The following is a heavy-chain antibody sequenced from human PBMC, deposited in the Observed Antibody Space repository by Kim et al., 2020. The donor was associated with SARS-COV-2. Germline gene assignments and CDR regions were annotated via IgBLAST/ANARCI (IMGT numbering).Heavy chain of an antibody. Sequence: ASVKVSCKASGYTFTGYYMHWVRQAPGQGLEWMGWINPNSGGTNYAQKFQGRVTMTRDTSISTAYMELSRLRSDDTAVYYCALPIFGVVHWVYYYGMDVWGQGTTVTVSS. CDR3: ALPIFGVVHWVYYYGMDV. CDR2: INPNSGGT. CDR1: GYTFTGYY. V-gene: IGHV1-2*02. D-gene: IGHD3-3*01. J-gene: IGHJ6*02.